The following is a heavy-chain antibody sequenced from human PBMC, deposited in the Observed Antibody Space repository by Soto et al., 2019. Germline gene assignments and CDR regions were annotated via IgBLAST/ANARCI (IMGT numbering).Heavy chain of an antibody. CDR3: ATDRDYALDH. V-gene: IGHV3-48*02. J-gene: IGHJ4*02. CDR2: MRGSPNPI. Sequence: GGSLRLSCAASGFIFSTSPINWVRQAPGRGLEWVAHMRGSPNPIFYADSVRGRFTVSKDSARDSLYLQMNDLRHEDTAVYYCATDRDYALDHWGQGVLVTVSS. CDR1: GFIFSTSP. D-gene: IGHD4-17*01.